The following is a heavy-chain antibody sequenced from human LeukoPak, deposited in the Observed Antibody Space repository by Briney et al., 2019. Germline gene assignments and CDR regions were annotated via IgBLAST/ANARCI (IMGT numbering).Heavy chain of an antibody. V-gene: IGHV3-43*01. CDR3: AKDIRGRGTYYGIDF. J-gene: IGHJ4*02. CDR2: INWAGGGT. Sequence: GGSLRLSCAASGFSFNENTMHWVRQAPGKGLEWVSLINWAGGGTFYPHSVRGRFTISRDNSENSLYLQMTSLRPEDTAFYYCAKDIRGRGTYYGIDFWGQGTLVTVSS. CDR1: GFSFNENT. D-gene: IGHD1-26*01.